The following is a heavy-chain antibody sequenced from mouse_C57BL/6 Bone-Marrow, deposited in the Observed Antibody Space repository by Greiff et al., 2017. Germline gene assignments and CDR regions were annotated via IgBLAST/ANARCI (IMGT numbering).Heavy chain of an antibody. CDR2: ISSGGSYT. J-gene: IGHJ3*01. CDR1: GFTFSSYG. D-gene: IGHD1-1*01. CDR3: ASPRYYGSSYLY. V-gene: IGHV5-6*01. Sequence: EVMLVESGGDLVKPGGSLKLSCAASGFTFSSYGMSWVRQTPDKRLEWVATISSGGSYTYYPDSVKGRFTISRDNAKNTLYLQMSSLKSEDTAIYYCASPRYYGSSYLYWGQGTLVTVSA.